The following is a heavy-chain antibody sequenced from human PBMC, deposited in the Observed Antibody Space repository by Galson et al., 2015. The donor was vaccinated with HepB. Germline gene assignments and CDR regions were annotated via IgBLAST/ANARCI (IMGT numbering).Heavy chain of an antibody. Sequence: QSGAEVKKPGESLKISCKGYGYNFASYWISWVRQMPGKGLEWMGRIDPSDSYTNYSPSFQGHVTISADKSISTAFLQWSSLKASDTAMYYCARHADAVVPANPGAYWGQGTLVTVSS. V-gene: IGHV5-10-1*01. D-gene: IGHD2-15*01. CDR1: GYNFASYW. CDR2: IDPSDSYT. CDR3: ARHADAVVPANPGAY. J-gene: IGHJ4*02.